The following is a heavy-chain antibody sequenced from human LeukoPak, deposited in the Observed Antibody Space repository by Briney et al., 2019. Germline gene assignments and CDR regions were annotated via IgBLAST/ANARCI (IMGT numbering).Heavy chain of an antibody. V-gene: IGHV3-33*01. J-gene: IGHJ4*02. D-gene: IGHD3-10*01. Sequence: PGGSLRLSCAASGLTFDNFGMHWVRQAPGRGLKWVALMSYDGTSKYYADSVKGRFTISRDDSKDTLFLEMNSLRGEDTAVYYCVRGPEAYFYYSGSSSDFDYWGQGTPVTISS. CDR3: VRGPEAYFYYSGSSSDFDY. CDR1: GLTFDNFG. CDR2: MSYDGTSK.